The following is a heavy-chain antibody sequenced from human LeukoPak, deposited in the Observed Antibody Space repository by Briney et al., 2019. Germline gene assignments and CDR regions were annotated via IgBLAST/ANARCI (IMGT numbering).Heavy chain of an antibody. CDR2: IKSRGDGETR. CDR1: GFTFSIAW. D-gene: IGHD3-3*01. Sequence: PGGSLRLSRAASGFTFSIAWMSWVRQAPGQGLVWVGRIKSRGDGETRDYAAPVEDRFIISRDDSKNTLYLQMNSLRTEDTAIYYCAAVGEWLSNAFNTWGQGTLVTVSA. J-gene: IGHJ3*02. CDR3: AAVGEWLSNAFNT. V-gene: IGHV3-15*01.